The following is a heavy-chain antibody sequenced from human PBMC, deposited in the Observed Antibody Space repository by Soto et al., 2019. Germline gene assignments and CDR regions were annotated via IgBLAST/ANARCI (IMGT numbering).Heavy chain of an antibody. D-gene: IGHD1-26*01. CDR2: IWYDGSND. CDR1: GFTFSNYG. J-gene: IGHJ6*02. CDR3: ARDRWEFQLFYYGLDV. Sequence: QVQLVESGGGVVQPGRSLRLSCAASGFTFSNYGMHWVRQAPGKGLEWVAIIWYDGSNDYYVDSVKGRFTISRDNSKNTLSLQMNSLRVEDTAVYYCARDRWEFQLFYYGLDVWGQGTTVTVSS. V-gene: IGHV3-33*01.